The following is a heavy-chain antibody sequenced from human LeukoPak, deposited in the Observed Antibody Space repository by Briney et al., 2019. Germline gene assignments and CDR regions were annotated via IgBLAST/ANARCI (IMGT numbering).Heavy chain of an antibody. D-gene: IGHD3-9*01. J-gene: IGHJ4*02. CDR3: ARSASRYFDWFDY. V-gene: IGHV5-51*01. CDR1: GYSFTSYW. CDR2: IYPGDSDT. Sequence: GESLKFSCKGSGYSFTSYWIGWVRQMPGKGLEWMGIIYPGDSDTRYIPSFQGQVTISADKSINTAYLQWSSLKASDTAIYYCARSASRYFDWFDYWGQGTLVTVSS.